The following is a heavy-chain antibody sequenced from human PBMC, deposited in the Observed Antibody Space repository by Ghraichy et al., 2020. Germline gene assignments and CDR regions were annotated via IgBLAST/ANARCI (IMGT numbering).Heavy chain of an antibody. V-gene: IGHV4-38-2*02. CDR2: VYHSGST. J-gene: IGHJ4*02. Sequence: SETLSLTCTVSGYFISDGYYWGFIRQPPGKGLEWIADVYHSGSTYSNPSFKNRVSMSVDTSKNQFSLNLTSVTAADTAVYFCARDSEGVIVPAADFDFWGQGILVTVSS. CDR1: GYFISDGYY. D-gene: IGHD2-2*01. CDR3: ARDSEGVIVPAADFDF.